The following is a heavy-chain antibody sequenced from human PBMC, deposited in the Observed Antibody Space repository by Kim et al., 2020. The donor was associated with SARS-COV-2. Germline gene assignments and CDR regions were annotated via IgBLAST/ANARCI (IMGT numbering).Heavy chain of an antibody. D-gene: IGHD6-13*01. J-gene: IGHJ4*02. Sequence: GNTGYAQKSQGRVTMTRNTSISTAYMELSSLRSEDTAVYYCARGSWYGRYWGQGTLVTVSS. V-gene: IGHV1-8*01. CDR3: ARGSWYGRY. CDR2: GNT.